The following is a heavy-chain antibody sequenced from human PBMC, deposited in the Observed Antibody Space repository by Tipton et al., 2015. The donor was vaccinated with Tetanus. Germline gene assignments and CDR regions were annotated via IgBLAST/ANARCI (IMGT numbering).Heavy chain of an antibody. J-gene: IGHJ6*02. CDR3: ARRERSGFQGGYYYYGMDV. D-gene: IGHD3-3*01. CDR1: GYTFTSYY. V-gene: IGHV1-46*01. Sequence: QLVQSGAEVKKPGASVKVSCKASGYTFTSYYMHWVRQAPGQGLEWMGIINPSGGSTSYAQKFQGRVTMTRDTSTSTVYMELSSLRSEDTAVYYCARRERSGFQGGYYYYGMDVWGQGTTVTVSS. CDR2: INPSGGST.